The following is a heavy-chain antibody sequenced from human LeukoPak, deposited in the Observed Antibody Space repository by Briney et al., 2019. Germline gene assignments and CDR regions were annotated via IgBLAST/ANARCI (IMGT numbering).Heavy chain of an antibody. V-gene: IGHV3-74*03. D-gene: IGHD2-15*01. CDR2: INSDGSST. Sequence: PGGSLRLSCAASGFSITNAWMSWVRQAPGKGLVWVSRINSDGSSTTYADSVKGRFTISRDNAENTLYLQMNSLGTEDTAVYYCARGGAYSYSHNDYWGQGSVVTVSS. CDR1: GFSITNAW. J-gene: IGHJ4*02. CDR3: ARGGAYSYSHNDY.